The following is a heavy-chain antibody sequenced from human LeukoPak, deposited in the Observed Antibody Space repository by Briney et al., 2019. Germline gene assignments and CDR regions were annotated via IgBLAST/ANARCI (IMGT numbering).Heavy chain of an antibody. D-gene: IGHD3-3*01. V-gene: IGHV4-61*01. CDR2: IYYSGST. J-gene: IGHJ4*02. Sequence: PSETLPLTCTVSGGSISSGSYYWSWIRQPPGKGLEWIGYIYYSGSTNYNPSLKSRVTISVDTSKNQFSLKLSSVTAADTAVYYCARAADFWSGRSFDYWGQGTLVTVSS. CDR3: ARAADFWSGRSFDY. CDR1: GGSISSGSYY.